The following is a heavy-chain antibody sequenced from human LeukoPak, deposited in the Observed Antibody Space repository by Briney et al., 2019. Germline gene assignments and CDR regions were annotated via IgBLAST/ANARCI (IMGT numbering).Heavy chain of an antibody. V-gene: IGHV3-48*03. CDR3: ARLPFGYDFWSGPFDY. CDR1: GFTFSSYE. D-gene: IGHD3-3*01. J-gene: IGHJ4*02. CDR2: ISSSGSTI. Sequence: GGSLRLSCAASGFTFSSYEMNWVRQAPGQGLEWVSYISSSGSTIYYADSVKGRFTISRDNAKNSLYLQMNSLRAEDTAVYYCARLPFGYDFWSGPFDYWGQGTLVTVSS.